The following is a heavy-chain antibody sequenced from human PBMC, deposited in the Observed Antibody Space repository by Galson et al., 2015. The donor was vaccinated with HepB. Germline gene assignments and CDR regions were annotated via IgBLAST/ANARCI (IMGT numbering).Heavy chain of an antibody. D-gene: IGHD3-22*01. J-gene: IGHJ2*01. CDR3: ARRYYYDSSGYPSSYWYFDL. CDR1: GGSISSGGYS. V-gene: IGHV4-30-4*07. Sequence: TLSLTCAVSGGSISSGGYSWSWIRQPPGKGLEWIGYIYYSGSTYYNPSLKSRVTISVDTSKNQFSLKLSSVTAADTAVYYCARRYYYDSSGYPSSYWYFDLWGRGTLVTVSS. CDR2: IYYSGST.